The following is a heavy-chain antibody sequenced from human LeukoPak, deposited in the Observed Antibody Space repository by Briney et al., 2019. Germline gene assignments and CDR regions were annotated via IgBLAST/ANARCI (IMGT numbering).Heavy chain of an antibody. CDR3: ARHDTMTTVQEGLFDY. V-gene: IGHV4-39*01. Sequence: PSETLSLTCTVSGGSISSSSYYWGWIRQPPGTGLEWIGSIYYSGSTYYNPSLKSRVTISVDTSKNQFSLKLSSVTAADTAVYYCARHDTMTTVQEGLFDYWGQGTLVTVSS. CDR2: IYYSGST. D-gene: IGHD4-17*01. CDR1: GGSISSSSYY. J-gene: IGHJ4*02.